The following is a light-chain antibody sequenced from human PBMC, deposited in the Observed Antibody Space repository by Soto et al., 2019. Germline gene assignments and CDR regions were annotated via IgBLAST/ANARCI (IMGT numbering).Light chain of an antibody. CDR3: QQANSFPLT. CDR2: SAS. V-gene: IGKV1-12*01. J-gene: IGKJ3*01. Sequence: DIQMTQSPSSISASIGDRVTISCRASQGISSWLAWYQQKPGKAPSLLIYSASTLHTGVPSRFSGSGSGTDFTLTISSLQPEDFATYYCQQANSFPLTFGPGTKVDIK. CDR1: QGISSW.